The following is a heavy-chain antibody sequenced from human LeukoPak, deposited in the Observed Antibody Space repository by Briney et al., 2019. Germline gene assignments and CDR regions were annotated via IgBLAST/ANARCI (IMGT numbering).Heavy chain of an antibody. D-gene: IGHD3-3*01. J-gene: IGHJ4*02. CDR2: ISYDGSNK. Sequence: VRXAXXXGXXWVXVISYDGSNKYYADSVKGRFTISRDNSKNTPYLQMNSLRAEDTAVYYCARAPVDVLRFLEWLSFDYWGQGTLVTVSS. V-gene: IGHV3-30-3*01. CDR3: ARAPVDVLRFLEWLSFDY.